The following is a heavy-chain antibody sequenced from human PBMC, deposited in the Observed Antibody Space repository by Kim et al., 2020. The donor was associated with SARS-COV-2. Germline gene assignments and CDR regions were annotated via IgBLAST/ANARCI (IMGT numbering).Heavy chain of an antibody. CDR3: ARHRYYYDSSHSDY. V-gene: IGHV3-21*01. J-gene: IGHJ4*02. Sequence: ADSVKGRFTISRDNAKNSLYLQMNSLRAEDTAVYYCARHRYYYDSSHSDYWGQGTLVTVSS. D-gene: IGHD3-22*01.